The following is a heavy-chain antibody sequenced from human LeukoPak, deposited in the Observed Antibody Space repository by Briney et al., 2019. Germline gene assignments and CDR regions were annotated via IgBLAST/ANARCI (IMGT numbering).Heavy chain of an antibody. CDR1: GGSISSYY. J-gene: IGHJ4*02. CDR2: IYYSGST. D-gene: IGHD7-27*01. V-gene: IGHV4-59*01. CDR3: ARDQLGWADY. Sequence: KPSETLSLTCTVSGGSISSYYWSWVRQPPGKGLEWIGYIYYSGSTNYNPSLKSRVTISVDTPKNHFSLKLSSVTAADTAVYYCARDQLGWADYWGQGTLVTVSS.